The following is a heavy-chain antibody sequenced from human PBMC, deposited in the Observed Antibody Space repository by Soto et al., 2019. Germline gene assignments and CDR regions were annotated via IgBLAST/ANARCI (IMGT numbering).Heavy chain of an antibody. CDR3: ARRALPHAFVDY. Sequence: GGSLRLSCTVSGFTVSTNYMNWVRQAPGKGLEWLSVIFPDGSTYYTDSVRDRFTISRDNSKNTVYLQMNSLRAEDTAVYFCARRALPHAFVDYWGQGTLVTVSS. CDR2: IFPDGST. V-gene: IGHV3-66*01. J-gene: IGHJ4*02. D-gene: IGHD2-15*01. CDR1: GFTVSTNY.